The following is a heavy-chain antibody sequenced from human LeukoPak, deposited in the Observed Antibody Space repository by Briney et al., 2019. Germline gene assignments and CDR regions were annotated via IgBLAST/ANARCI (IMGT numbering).Heavy chain of an antibody. J-gene: IGHJ5*02. Sequence: GASVKVSCKASGGTFSSYAISWVRQAPGQGLEWMGGIIPIFGTANYAQKFQGRVTITADESTSTAYMELSSLRSEDTAVYYCARDLWELPPSGGSWGQGTLVTVSS. D-gene: IGHD1-26*01. CDR1: GGTFSSYA. V-gene: IGHV1-69*13. CDR3: ARDLWELPPSGGS. CDR2: IIPIFGTA.